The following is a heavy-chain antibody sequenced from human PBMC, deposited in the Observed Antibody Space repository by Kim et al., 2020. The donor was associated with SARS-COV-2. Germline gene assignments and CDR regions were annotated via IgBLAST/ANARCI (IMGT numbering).Heavy chain of an antibody. V-gene: IGHV3-21*01. CDR2: ISSSSSYI. D-gene: IGHD2-2*01. J-gene: IGHJ2*01. CDR3: ARVPDIVVVPAARTTGYFDL. CDR1: GFTFSSYS. Sequence: GGSLRLSCAASGFTFSSYSMNWVRQAPGKGLEWVSSISSSSSYIYYADSVKGRFTISRDNAKNSLYLQMNSLRAEDTAVYYCARVPDIVVVPAARTTGYFDLWGRGTLVTVSS.